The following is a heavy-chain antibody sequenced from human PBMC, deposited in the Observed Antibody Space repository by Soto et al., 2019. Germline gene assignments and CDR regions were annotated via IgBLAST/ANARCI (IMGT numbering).Heavy chain of an antibody. CDR2: IYHSGST. V-gene: IGHV4-30-2*01. Sequence: SETLSLTCAVSGGSINSGAYSWSWIRQPPGKGLEWIGYIYHSGSTYYNPSLKSRVTISVDRSKNQFSLNLSSVTAADTAMYYFARGARRWSTSGDFDYWGQGTLVTVSA. CDR3: ARGARRWSTSGDFDY. D-gene: IGHD2-15*01. J-gene: IGHJ4*02. CDR1: GGSINSGAYS.